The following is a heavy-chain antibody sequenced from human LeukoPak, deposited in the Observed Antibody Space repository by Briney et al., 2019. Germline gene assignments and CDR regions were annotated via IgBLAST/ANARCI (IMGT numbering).Heavy chain of an antibody. J-gene: IGHJ6*02. D-gene: IGHD6-19*01. CDR3: ARRYSSGWYGRSYYYGMDV. V-gene: IGHV3-23*01. CDR2: ISGSGGGGST. Sequence: GGSLRLSCAASGFTFSSYAMSWVRQAPGKGLEWVSGISGSGGGGSTYHTDSVKGRFTISRDNAKNSLYLQMNSLRAEDTAVYYCARRYSSGWYGRSYYYGMDVWGQGTTVSVSS. CDR1: GFTFSSYA.